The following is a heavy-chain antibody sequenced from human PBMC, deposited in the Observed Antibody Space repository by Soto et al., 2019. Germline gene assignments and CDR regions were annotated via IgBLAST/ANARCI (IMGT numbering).Heavy chain of an antibody. J-gene: IGHJ4*02. CDR1: GFTFSNYN. CDR3: ARGKGVGLKYYFDS. Sequence: GGSLRLSCAGSGFTFSNYNLNWVRQAPGKGLEWVSYISGSGSNIYYADSVKGRFTISRDNAKKSLYLQMNSLRDEDTAVYYCARGKGVGLKYYFDSWGQGTLVTVSS. V-gene: IGHV3-48*02. D-gene: IGHD2-15*01. CDR2: ISGSGSNI.